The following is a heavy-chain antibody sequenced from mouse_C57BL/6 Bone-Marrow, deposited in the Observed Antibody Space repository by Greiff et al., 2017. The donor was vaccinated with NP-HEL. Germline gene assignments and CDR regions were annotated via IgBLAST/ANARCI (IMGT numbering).Heavy chain of an antibody. V-gene: IGHV1-54*01. J-gene: IGHJ3*01. CDR1: GYAFTNYL. CDR3: ASNFVY. Sequence: QVQLQQSGAELVRPGTSVKVSCKASGYAFTNYLIEWVKQRPGQGLEWIGVINPGSGGTNSNEKFKGKATLTADKSSSTAYMQLSSLTSEDSAVYFCASNFVYWGQGTLVTVSA. CDR2: INPGSGGT.